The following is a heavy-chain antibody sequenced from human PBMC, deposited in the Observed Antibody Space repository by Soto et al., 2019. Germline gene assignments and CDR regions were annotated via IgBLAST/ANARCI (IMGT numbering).Heavy chain of an antibody. D-gene: IGHD3-16*01. J-gene: IGHJ6*02. Sequence: SVKVSCKASGGTFNNYAISWVRQAPGQGLEWMGGIIPIFGTANYSQKFQGRVTITVDESTSTAYMELSSLRSEDTAVYYCSRVEMITFGGVYYYYGMDVWGQGTTVTVSS. CDR1: GGTFNNYA. CDR3: SRVEMITFGGVYYYYGMDV. CDR2: IIPIFGTA. V-gene: IGHV1-69*13.